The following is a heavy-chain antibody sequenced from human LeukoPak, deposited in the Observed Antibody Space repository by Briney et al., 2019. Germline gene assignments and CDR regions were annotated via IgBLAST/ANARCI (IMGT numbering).Heavy chain of an antibody. V-gene: IGHV1-46*01. D-gene: IGHD4-17*01. J-gene: IGHJ4*02. CDR3: ARGRATVTTDY. CDR1: GGTFSSYA. CDR2: INPSGGST. Sequence: ASVKVSSKASGGTFSSYAISWVRQAPGQGLEWMGIINPSGGSTSYAQKFQGRVTMTRDTSTSTVYMELSSLRSEDTAVYYCARGRATVTTDYWGQGTLVTVSS.